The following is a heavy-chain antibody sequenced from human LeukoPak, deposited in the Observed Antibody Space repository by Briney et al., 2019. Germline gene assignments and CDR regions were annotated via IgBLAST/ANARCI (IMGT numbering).Heavy chain of an antibody. D-gene: IGHD3-22*01. CDR1: GLTVSSNY. V-gene: IGHV3-66*02. CDR3: AKLRDFFDSSGQFDY. J-gene: IGHJ4*02. Sequence: GGPRRFSGAAFGLTVSSNYMSWFGQAPGKGLEWVSVIYSGGSTYYADSVKGRFTISRDNSKNTLYLQMNSLRAEDTAVYYCAKLRDFFDSSGQFDYWGQGTLVTVSS. CDR2: IYSGGST.